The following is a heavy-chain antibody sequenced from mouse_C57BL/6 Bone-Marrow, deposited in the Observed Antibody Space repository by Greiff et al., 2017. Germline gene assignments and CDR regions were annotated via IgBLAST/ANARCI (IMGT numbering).Heavy chain of an antibody. D-gene: IGHD2-4*01. V-gene: IGHV3-4*01. CDR1: GYSITNGNLW. CDR3: ARANYDYAPDY. J-gene: IGHJ2*02. CDR2: TSSSGST. Sequence: VQLKQSGPALVKPSQTVSLTCTVTGYSITNGNLWWNWIRQVSGSKLVWIGYTSSSGSTDSNPSLKSRISITRDTSKNQLFLQLNSVTTEDIATYYCARANYDYAPDYWGQGTSLTVAS.